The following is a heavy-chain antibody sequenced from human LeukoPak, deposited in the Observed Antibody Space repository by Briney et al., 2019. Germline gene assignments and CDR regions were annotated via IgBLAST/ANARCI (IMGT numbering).Heavy chain of an antibody. CDR3: VKALTDDAFDI. Sequence: GGTLRLSCSASGFTFSTFPMHWVRQAPGKGLEYFSAISRNGDTTYYADSVKGRFTISRDNSKNTLYLQMSSLRPEDTAVYYCVKALTDDAFDIWGQGTMVTVSS. CDR2: ISRNGDTT. J-gene: IGHJ3*02. V-gene: IGHV3-64D*06. CDR1: GFTFSTFP.